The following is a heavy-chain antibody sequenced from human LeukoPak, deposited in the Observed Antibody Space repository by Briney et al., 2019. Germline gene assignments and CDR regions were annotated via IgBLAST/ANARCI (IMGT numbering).Heavy chain of an antibody. CDR2: ISAYNGNT. J-gene: IGHJ4*02. Sequence: ASVMVSCKASGYTFTSYGISWVRQAPGQGLEWMGWISAYNGNTNYAQKLQGRVTMTTDTSTSTAYMELRSLRSDDTAVYYCARRRDSSGYPRYYFDYWGQGTLVTVSS. CDR1: GYTFTSYG. CDR3: ARRRDSSGYPRYYFDY. D-gene: IGHD3-22*01. V-gene: IGHV1-18*01.